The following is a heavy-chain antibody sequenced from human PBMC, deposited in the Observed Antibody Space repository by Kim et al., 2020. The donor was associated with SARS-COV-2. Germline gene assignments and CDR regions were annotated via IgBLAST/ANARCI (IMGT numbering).Heavy chain of an antibody. CDR3: ARGPPRAYSYGLSKSDY. V-gene: IGHV1-2*06. CDR2: INPNSGGT. J-gene: IGHJ4*02. Sequence: ASVKVSCKASGYTFTGYYMHWVRQAPGQGLEWMGRINPNSGGTNYAQRFQGRVTMTRDTSISTAYMELSRLRSDDTAVYYCARGPPRAYSYGLSKSDYWGQGTLVTVSS. D-gene: IGHD5-18*01. CDR1: GYTFTGYY.